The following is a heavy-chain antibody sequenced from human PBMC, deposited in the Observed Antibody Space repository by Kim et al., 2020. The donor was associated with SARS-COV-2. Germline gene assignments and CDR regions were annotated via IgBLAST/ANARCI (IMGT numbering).Heavy chain of an antibody. CDR3: AKDGIVVVPAAMGRAMDKPARMGFWNYYGMDV. V-gene: IGHV3-23*01. CDR2: ISGSGGST. J-gene: IGHJ6*02. Sequence: GGSLRLSCAASGFTFSSYAMSWVRQAPGKGLEWVSAISGSGGSTYYADSVKGRFTISRDNSKNTLYLQMNSLRAEDTAVYYCAKDGIVVVPAAMGRAMDKPARMGFWNYYGMDVWGQGTTVTVSS. CDR1: GFTFSSYA. D-gene: IGHD2-2*01.